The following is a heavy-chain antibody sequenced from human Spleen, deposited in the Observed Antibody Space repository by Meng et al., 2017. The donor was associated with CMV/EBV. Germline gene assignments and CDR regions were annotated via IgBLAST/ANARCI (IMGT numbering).Heavy chain of an antibody. Sequence: GESLKISCAASGFTFSTYWMHWVRQAPGKGLVWVSRISGDGTTTTYADSVRGRFTISRDNAKNTLYLQMDSLRAGDTAVYYCARDNRHYYYYYGMDVWGQGTTVTVSS. D-gene: IGHD1-14*01. J-gene: IGHJ6*02. CDR1: GFTFSTYW. CDR3: ARDNRHYYYYYGMDV. CDR2: ISGDGTTT. V-gene: IGHV3-74*01.